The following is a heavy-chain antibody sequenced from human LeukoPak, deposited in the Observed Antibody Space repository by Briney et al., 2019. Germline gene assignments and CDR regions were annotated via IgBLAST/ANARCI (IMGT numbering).Heavy chain of an antibody. J-gene: IGHJ6*03. Sequence: SETLSLTCTVSGGSISSSSYYWGWIRQPPGKGLEWIGSIYYSGSTYYNPSLKSRVTISVDTSKNQFSLKLSSVTAADTAVYYCSRRSVVAAAVSSYYYYMDVWGKGTTVTVSS. D-gene: IGHD2-2*01. CDR1: GGSISSSSYY. V-gene: IGHV4-39*01. CDR3: SRRSVVAAAVSSYYYYMDV. CDR2: IYYSGST.